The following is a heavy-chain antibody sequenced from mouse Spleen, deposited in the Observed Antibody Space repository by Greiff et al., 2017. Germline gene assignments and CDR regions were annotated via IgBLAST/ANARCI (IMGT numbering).Heavy chain of an antibody. Sequence: VQLQQSGAELVRPGVSVKISCKGSGYTFTDYAMHWVKQSHAKSLEWIGVISTYYGDASYNQKFKGKATMTVDKSSSTAYMELARLTSEDSAIYYCAREVRLDYYAMDYWGQGTSVTVSS. J-gene: IGHJ4*01. D-gene: IGHD2-14*01. CDR3: AREVRLDYYAMDY. V-gene: IGHV1S137*01. CDR2: ISTYYGDA. CDR1: GYTFTDYA.